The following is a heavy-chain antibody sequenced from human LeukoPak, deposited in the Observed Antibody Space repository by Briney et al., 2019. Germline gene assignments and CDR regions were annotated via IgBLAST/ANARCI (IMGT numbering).Heavy chain of an antibody. D-gene: IGHD2-15*01. CDR3: AGRHCSDGGCYFAGADPFDY. J-gene: IGHJ4*02. V-gene: IGHV3-53*01. Sequence: PGGSLRLSCAASGFTVSSTYMSWVRQTPGKGLEWVSVIYSGGKVYYIGSVKGRFTISRDTSKNTLYLQMNSLRVEDTAVYFCAGRHCSDGGCYFAGADPFDYWGQGTLVTVSS. CDR1: GFTVSSTY. CDR2: IYSGGKV.